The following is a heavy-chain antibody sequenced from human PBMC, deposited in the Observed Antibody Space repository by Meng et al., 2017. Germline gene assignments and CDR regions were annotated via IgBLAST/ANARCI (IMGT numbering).Heavy chain of an antibody. V-gene: IGHV4-61*02. CDR3: ARRRRFIAAERSTEIDY. D-gene: IGHD6-13*01. J-gene: IGHJ4*02. Sequence: LRLSCTVSGGSISSGSYYWSWIRQPAGKGLEWIGRIYTSGSTNYNPSLKSRVTISVDTSKNQFSLKLSSVTAADTAVYYCARRRRFIAAERSTEIDYWGQGTLVTVSS. CDR1: GGSISSGSYY. CDR2: IYTSGST.